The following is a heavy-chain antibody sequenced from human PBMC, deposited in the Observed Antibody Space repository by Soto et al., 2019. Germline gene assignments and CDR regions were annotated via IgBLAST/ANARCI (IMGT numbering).Heavy chain of an antibody. V-gene: IGHV1-18*01. CDR3: ARALGYSGYAGMDV. J-gene: IGHJ6*02. CDR2: ISPDNGNT. Sequence: QVQLVQSGGEVKKPGASVKVSCKASGYTFTICGINWVRQAPGQGLEGMGWISPDNGNTNYAQKLQGRVTMTTDTSTSTAYMELRSLRSDDTAVYYCARALGYSGYAGMDVWGQGTTVTVSS. D-gene: IGHD5-12*01. CDR1: GYTFTICG.